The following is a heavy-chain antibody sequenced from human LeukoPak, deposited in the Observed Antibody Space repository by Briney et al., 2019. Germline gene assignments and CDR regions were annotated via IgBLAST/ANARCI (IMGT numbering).Heavy chain of an antibody. CDR3: ARDGWATGDLFDY. CDR1: GFTFRNYG. J-gene: IGHJ4*02. D-gene: IGHD3-10*01. V-gene: IGHV3-30*02. CDR2: IRYDGSDK. Sequence: GGSLRLSCAASGFTFRNYGMHRVRQAPGKGLEWVAFIRYDGSDKYYADSVKGRFTISRDNSKNTLYLQMNSLRAEDTAVYYCARDGWATGDLFDYWGQGTLVTVSS.